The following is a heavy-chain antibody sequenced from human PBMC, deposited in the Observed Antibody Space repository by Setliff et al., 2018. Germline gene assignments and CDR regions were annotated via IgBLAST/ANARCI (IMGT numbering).Heavy chain of an antibody. CDR2: INIGGGSA. D-gene: IGHD6-13*01. V-gene: IGHV1-46*01. J-gene: IGHJ4*02. CDR3: ARGGLAAANKKGVFEY. CDR1: GYTFTSYY. Sequence: ASVKVSCKASGYTFTSYYMYWLRQAPGQGPEWMGIINIGGGSASYAQKFQDRVTMTRDTSTNTVYMEVGSLTSDDSAVYYCARGGLAAANKKGVFEYWGQGTLVTVSS.